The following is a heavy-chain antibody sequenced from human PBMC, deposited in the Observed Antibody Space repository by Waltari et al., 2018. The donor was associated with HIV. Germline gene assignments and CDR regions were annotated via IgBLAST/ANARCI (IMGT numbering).Heavy chain of an antibody. CDR3: ARGVSIVRGVMIRGHMDV. J-gene: IGHJ6*02. Sequence: VQLVQSGAEMRKPGASVKVSCRASGYTFSAYTISWVRQAPGQGLEWMGWISGYNGNTNYAQKFQGRVNMTTDTSTSTAHMELRSLRSDDTAVYYCARGVSIVRGVMIRGHMDVWGQGTTVTGSS. V-gene: IGHV1-18*01. CDR2: ISGYNGNT. D-gene: IGHD3-10*01. CDR1: GYTFSAYT.